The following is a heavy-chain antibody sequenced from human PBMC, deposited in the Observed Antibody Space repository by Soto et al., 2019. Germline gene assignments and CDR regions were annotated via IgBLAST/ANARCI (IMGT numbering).Heavy chain of an antibody. CDR1: GFTFSSYA. J-gene: IGHJ4*02. D-gene: IGHD2-15*01. Sequence: GWSLRLSCAASGFTFSSYAMHWVRQAPGKGLEWVAVISYDGSNKYYADSVKGRFTISRDNSKNTLYLQMNSLRAEDTAVYYCERAAYLVVTSIFDYWGKGTLVPVSS. CDR2: ISYDGSNK. V-gene: IGHV3-30-3*01. CDR3: ERAAYLVVTSIFDY.